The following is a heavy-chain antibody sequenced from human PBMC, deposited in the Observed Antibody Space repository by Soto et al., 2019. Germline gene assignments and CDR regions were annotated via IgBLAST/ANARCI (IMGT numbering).Heavy chain of an antibody. J-gene: IGHJ4*02. CDR2: INTGNGKT. D-gene: IGHD6-19*01. CDR1: GYTFTNYA. Sequence: ASVKVSCKASGYTFTNYAIHWVRQGPGQRLEWMGWINTGNGKTKYSQRFQGRVTITRDTSASTAYMELSSLRSEDTAVYYCARDGEVAGNIKFDYWGQGTLVTVSS. CDR3: ARDGEVAGNIKFDY. V-gene: IGHV1-3*04.